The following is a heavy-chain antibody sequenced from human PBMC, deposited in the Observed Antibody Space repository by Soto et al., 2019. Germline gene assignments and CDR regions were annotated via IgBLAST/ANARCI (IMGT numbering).Heavy chain of an antibody. J-gene: IGHJ5*02. V-gene: IGHV3-23*01. D-gene: IGHD4-17*01. CDR1: GFTFSSYA. CDR2: ISGSGGST. Sequence: GGSLRLSCAASGFTFSSYAMSWVRQAPGKGLEWVSAISGSGGSTYYADSVKGRFTISRDNSKNTLYLQMNSLRAEDTAVYYCAKSLYGGNLPFNWFDPWGQGTLVTVSS. CDR3: AKSLYGGNLPFNWFDP.